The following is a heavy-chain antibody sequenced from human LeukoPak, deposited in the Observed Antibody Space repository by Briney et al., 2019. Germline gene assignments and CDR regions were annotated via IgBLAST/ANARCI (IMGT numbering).Heavy chain of an antibody. D-gene: IGHD5-24*01. CDR2: IIPIFGTA. CDR1: GGTFSSYA. CDR3: AVDGYNSRQPYYFDY. Sequence: ASVKVSCKASGGTFSSYAISWVRQAPGQGLEWMGGIIPIFGTANYAQKFQGRVTITADESTSTAYMELSSLRSEDTAVYYCAVDGYNSRQPYYFDYWGQGTLVTVSS. V-gene: IGHV1-69*13. J-gene: IGHJ4*02.